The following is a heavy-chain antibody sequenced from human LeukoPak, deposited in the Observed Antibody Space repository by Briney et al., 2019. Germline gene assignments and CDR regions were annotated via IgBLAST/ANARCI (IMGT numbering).Heavy chain of an antibody. CDR3: AKGLWGAYYYGMDV. V-gene: IGHV3-11*05. CDR1: GFTFSDFY. J-gene: IGHJ6*02. D-gene: IGHD3-16*01. CDR2: ISISSYT. Sequence: GGSLRLSCAASGFTFSDFYMSWLRQAPGKGLEWVSYISISSYTNYADSVKGRFTISRDNSKNTLYLQLDSLRADDTAVYFCAKGLWGAYYYGMDVWGQGTTVTVSS.